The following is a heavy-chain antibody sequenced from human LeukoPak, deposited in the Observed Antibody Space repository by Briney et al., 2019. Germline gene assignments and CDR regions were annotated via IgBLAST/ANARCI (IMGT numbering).Heavy chain of an antibody. CDR3: ARHRSADGSVDY. D-gene: IGHD6-13*01. Sequence: SQTLSLTCAISGDSVSSNIVTWNWIRQSPSSGLEWLGRTYCRSKWYNDYAVSVKGRITINPDTSKNQFSLQLNSVTPEDTAVYYCARHRSADGSVDYWGQGTLVTVSS. J-gene: IGHJ4*02. V-gene: IGHV6-1*01. CDR1: GDSVSSNIVT. CDR2: TYCRSKWYN.